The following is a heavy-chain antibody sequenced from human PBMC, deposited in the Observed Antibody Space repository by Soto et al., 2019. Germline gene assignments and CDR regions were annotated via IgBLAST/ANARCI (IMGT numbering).Heavy chain of an antibody. D-gene: IGHD6-13*01. Sequence: PSETLSLTCTVYGGSFTGYYWGWSRQPPGKGLEWMGEINHSGSTTYNPSLTSRITISVDTSKNQFSLKLSSVTAADTAVYYCARRRGVACSWYWYYYYGLDAWGQGTTVTVSS. V-gene: IGHV4-34*01. CDR3: ARRRGVACSWYWYYYYGLDA. J-gene: IGHJ6*02. CDR1: GGSFTGYY. CDR2: INHSGST.